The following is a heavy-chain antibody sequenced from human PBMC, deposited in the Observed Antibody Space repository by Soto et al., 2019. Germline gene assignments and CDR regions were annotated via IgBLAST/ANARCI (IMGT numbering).Heavy chain of an antibody. CDR2: ISAYNGNT. D-gene: IGHD2-15*01. CDR1: GYTFTSYG. Sequence: QVQLVQSGAEVKKPGASVKVSCKASGYTFTSYGISWVRQAPGQGLEWMGWISAYNGNTNYAQKLQGRVTMTTDTSTSTAYMELKSLRSDDTAVYYCARDLEVGGYCSGGSCYGYYYYYGMDVWGQGTTVTVSS. V-gene: IGHV1-18*01. CDR3: ARDLEVGGYCSGGSCYGYYYYYGMDV. J-gene: IGHJ6*02.